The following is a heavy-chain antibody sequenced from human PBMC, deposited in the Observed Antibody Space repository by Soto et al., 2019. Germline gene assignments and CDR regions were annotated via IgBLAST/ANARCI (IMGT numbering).Heavy chain of an antibody. CDR3: ARGRAMVATFSRQYCFDY. V-gene: IGHV4-34*02. CDR1: GGSFSCYY. D-gene: IGHD5-12*01. Sequence: QVQLQQWGAGLLKPSETLSLTCAVYGGSFSCYYWSWIRQPPGKGLEWIGEINHSGSTNYNPSLKSRVTISEATSKNQFSLKLSSVTAADTAVYYCARGRAMVATFSRQYCFDYWGQGTLVTVSS. J-gene: IGHJ4*02. CDR2: INHSGST.